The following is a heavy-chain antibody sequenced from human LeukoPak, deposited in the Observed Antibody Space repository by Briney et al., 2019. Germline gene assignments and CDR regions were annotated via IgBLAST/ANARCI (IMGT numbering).Heavy chain of an antibody. CDR2: IYTSGST. CDR1: GGSISSYY. J-gene: IGHJ5*02. D-gene: IGHD5-18*01. CDR3: ARDREDTAMVTWFDP. Sequence: PSETLSLTCTVSGGSISSYYWSWIRQPAGKGLEWIGRIYTSGSTNYNPSLKSRVTISVDTSKNQFSLKLSSVTAADTAVYYCARDREDTAMVTWFDPWGQGTLVTVSS. V-gene: IGHV4-4*07.